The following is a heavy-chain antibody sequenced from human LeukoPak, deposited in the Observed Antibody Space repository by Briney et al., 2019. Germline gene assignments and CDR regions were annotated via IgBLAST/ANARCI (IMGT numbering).Heavy chain of an antibody. CDR1: AFTFSSSG. V-gene: IGHV3-30*02. CDR3: TKEGRRCCQDDY. Sequence: GGSLTLSCAASAFTFSSSGMHRLRQAPGKGLEGVAFLHYDGSIKYYVDSVKDRFTISRDISKNKLYLQMQSLKPDDTYYYSSTKEGRRCCQDDYWGQGTLVTVSS. J-gene: IGHJ4*02. CDR2: LHYDGSIK. D-gene: IGHD4/OR15-4a*01.